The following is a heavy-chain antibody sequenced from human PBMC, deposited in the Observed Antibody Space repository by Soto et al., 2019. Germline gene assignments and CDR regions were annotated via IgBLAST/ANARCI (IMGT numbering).Heavy chain of an antibody. J-gene: IGHJ6*02. V-gene: IGHV1-69*13. D-gene: IGHD6-6*01. Sequence: ASVKVSCKASGGTFSSYAISWVRQAPGQGLEWMGGIIPIFGTANYAQKFQGRVTITADESTSTAYMELSSLRSEDTAVYYCARDAYSSSSAHYYYGMDVWGQGTTVTVSS. CDR2: IIPIFGTA. CDR3: ARDAYSSSSAHYYYGMDV. CDR1: GGTFSSYA.